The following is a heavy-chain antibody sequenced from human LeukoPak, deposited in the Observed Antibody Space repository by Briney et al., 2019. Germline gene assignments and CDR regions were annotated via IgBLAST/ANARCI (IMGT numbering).Heavy chain of an antibody. J-gene: IGHJ6*02. V-gene: IGHV1-69*13. CDR1: GYTFTSYG. CDR2: IIPIFGTA. Sequence: SVKVSCKASGYTFTSYGISWVRQAPGQGLEWMGGIIPIFGTANYAQKFQGRVTITADESTSTAYMELSSLRSEDTAVYYCAIDYYGSGSYYGFPYGMDVWGQGTTVTVSS. CDR3: AIDYYGSGSYYGFPYGMDV. D-gene: IGHD3-10*01.